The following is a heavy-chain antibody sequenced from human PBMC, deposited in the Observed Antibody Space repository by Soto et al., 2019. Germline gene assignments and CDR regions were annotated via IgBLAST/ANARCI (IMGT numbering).Heavy chain of an antibody. CDR3: ASEPIYYNDGSGYYPLGH. D-gene: IGHD3-22*01. CDR1: GYTFTTYG. J-gene: IGHJ4*02. CDR2: ISAYNGNT. V-gene: IGHV1-18*04. Sequence: GASVKVSCKASGYTFTTYGFSWVRQAPGQGLECVGCISAYNGNTHYSQKFQGRVTMTTDTSTSTAYMELRSLTSGDTAVYYCASEPIYYNDGSGYYPLGHWGQGTLVTVSS.